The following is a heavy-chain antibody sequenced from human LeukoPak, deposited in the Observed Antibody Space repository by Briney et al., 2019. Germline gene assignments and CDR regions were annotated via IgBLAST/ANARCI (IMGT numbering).Heavy chain of an antibody. CDR1: GYPFTNYG. D-gene: IGHD3-10*01. Sequence: ASVKVSCKASGYPFTNYGTSWVRQAPGQGLEWMGWISGYNGNTNSAQKVQGRVTMTTDTSTSTAYMELRSLRSDDTAVYYCVRDRGEWIDQYYRTDVWGQGTTVTVSS. V-gene: IGHV1-18*01. CDR3: VRDRGEWIDQYYRTDV. J-gene: IGHJ6*02. CDR2: ISGYNGNT.